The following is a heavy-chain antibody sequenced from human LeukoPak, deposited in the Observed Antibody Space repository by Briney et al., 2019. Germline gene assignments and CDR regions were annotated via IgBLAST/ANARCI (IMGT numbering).Heavy chain of an antibody. CDR3: AKAGGSSGWYRAFDI. CDR2: ISGSGGST. D-gene: IGHD6-19*01. CDR1: GFSLSSYA. V-gene: IGHV3-23*01. Sequence: PGGSLRLSCADSGFSLSSYAMSWVRQAPGKGLEWVSDISGSGGSTYSADSVKGRFTISRDNSKNTLYLQMNSLRAEDTAVYYCAKAGGSSGWYRAFDIWGQGTMVTVSS. J-gene: IGHJ3*02.